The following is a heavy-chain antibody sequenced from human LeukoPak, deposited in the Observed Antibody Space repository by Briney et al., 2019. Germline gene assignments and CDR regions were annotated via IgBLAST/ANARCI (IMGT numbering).Heavy chain of an antibody. CDR3: ARGSGVGATFGY. Sequence: ASVKVSCKASGYTSTSYDINWVRQATGQGLEWMGWMNPNSGNTGYAQKFQGRVTMTRNTSISTAYMELSSLRSEDTAVYYCARGSGVGATFGYWGQGTLVTVSS. J-gene: IGHJ4*02. V-gene: IGHV1-8*01. CDR1: GYTSTSYD. CDR2: MNPNSGNT. D-gene: IGHD1-26*01.